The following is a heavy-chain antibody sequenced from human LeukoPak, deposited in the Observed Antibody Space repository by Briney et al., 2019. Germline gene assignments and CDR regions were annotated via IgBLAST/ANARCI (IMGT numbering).Heavy chain of an antibody. CDR3: ARGLRLGAQAWFDP. J-gene: IGHJ5*02. CDR2: ISAYNGNT. V-gene: IGHV1-18*01. D-gene: IGHD1-26*01. CDR1: GFTLTNYN. Sequence: GASVKVSCKASGFTLTNYNMHWVRQAPGQGLEWMGWISAYNGNTNYAQKLQGRVTMTTDTSTSTAYMELRSLRSDDTAVYYCARGLRLGAQAWFDPWGQGTLVTVSS.